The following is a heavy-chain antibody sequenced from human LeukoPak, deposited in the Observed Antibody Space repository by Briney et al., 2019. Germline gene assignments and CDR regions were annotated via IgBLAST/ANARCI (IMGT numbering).Heavy chain of an antibody. J-gene: IGHJ4*02. D-gene: IGHD3-10*01. CDR1: GFTFSDYW. Sequence: GGSLRLFCAASGFTFSDYWIHWVRQAPGKGLVWVSRTNTDGSITNYADSVKGRFSISRDNAKNTLYLQMSSLRAEDTAVYYCARDRGPRTGFMVREAYDYWGQGTLVTVSS. V-gene: IGHV3-74*01. CDR2: TNTDGSIT. CDR3: ARDRGPRTGFMVREAYDY.